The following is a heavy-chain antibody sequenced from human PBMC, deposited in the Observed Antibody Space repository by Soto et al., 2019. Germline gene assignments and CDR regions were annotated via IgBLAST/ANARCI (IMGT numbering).Heavy chain of an antibody. CDR1: GGTFSIYA. J-gene: IGHJ6*02. Sequence: ASVKVSCKAAGGTFSIYAISWVRQAPGQGLEWMGGIIPIFGTANYAQKFQGRVTITADKSTSTAYMELSSLRSEDTAVYYCARDEGTSGSGSYYVDYYYGMDVWGQGTTVTVSS. CDR2: IIPIFGTA. D-gene: IGHD3-10*01. CDR3: ARDEGTSGSGSYYVDYYYGMDV. V-gene: IGHV1-69*06.